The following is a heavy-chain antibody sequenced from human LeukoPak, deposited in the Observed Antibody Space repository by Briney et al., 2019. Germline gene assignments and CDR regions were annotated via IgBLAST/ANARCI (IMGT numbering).Heavy chain of an antibody. J-gene: IGHJ3*02. Sequence: SETLSLTCTVSGGSISSYYWSWIRQPAGKGLEWIGRIYTSGSTNYNPSLKSRVTMSVDTSKNQFSLKLSSVTAADTAVYYCARVLYSGSHYGIDAFDIWGQGTMVTVSS. V-gene: IGHV4-4*07. CDR1: GGSISSYY. D-gene: IGHD1-26*01. CDR3: ARVLYSGSHYGIDAFDI. CDR2: IYTSGST.